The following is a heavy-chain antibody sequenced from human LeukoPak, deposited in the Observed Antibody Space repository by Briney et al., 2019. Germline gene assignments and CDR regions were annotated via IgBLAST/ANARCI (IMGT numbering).Heavy chain of an antibody. CDR1: GCTFSGSY. CDR3: ATSDFAAHFDY. J-gene: IGHJ4*02. Sequence: GGSLTLSCAASGCTFSGSYMSWIRQAPGKGLEWVSYITGSSYTNYADSVKGRFTISRDNSKNSLYLQMNSLGTEDTALYYCATSDFAAHFDYWGQGTLVTVSS. D-gene: IGHD2/OR15-2a*01. V-gene: IGHV3-11*03. CDR2: ITGSSYT.